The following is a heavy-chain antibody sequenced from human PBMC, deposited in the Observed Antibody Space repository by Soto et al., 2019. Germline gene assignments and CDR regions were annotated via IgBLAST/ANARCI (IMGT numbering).Heavy chain of an antibody. Sequence: ASVKVSCKASGYTFTSYGISWVRQAPGQGLEWMGWISAYNGNTNYAQKLQGRVTMTTDTSTSTAYMELRSLRSDDTAVYYCARDLGAYCSGGSCYPGRGYYYYYGMDVWGQGTTVTVSS. D-gene: IGHD2-15*01. CDR2: ISAYNGNT. J-gene: IGHJ6*02. CDR3: ARDLGAYCSGGSCYPGRGYYYYYGMDV. CDR1: GYTFTSYG. V-gene: IGHV1-18*01.